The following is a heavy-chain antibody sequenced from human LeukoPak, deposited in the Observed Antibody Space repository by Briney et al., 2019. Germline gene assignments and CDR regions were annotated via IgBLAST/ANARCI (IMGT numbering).Heavy chain of an antibody. V-gene: IGHV4-59*08. Sequence: SETLSLTCTVSGGSISSYYWSWIRQPPGKGLEWIGYIYYSGSTNYNPSLKSRVTISVDTSKNQFSLKLSSVTAADTAVYYCARLSSSSWYYFDYWGQGTPVTVSS. CDR3: ARLSSSSWYYFDY. D-gene: IGHD6-13*01. CDR2: IYYSGST. CDR1: GGSISSYY. J-gene: IGHJ4*02.